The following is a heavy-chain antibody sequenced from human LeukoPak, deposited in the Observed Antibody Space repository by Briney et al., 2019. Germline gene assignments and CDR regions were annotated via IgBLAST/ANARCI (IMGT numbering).Heavy chain of an antibody. V-gene: IGHV3-30*18. J-gene: IGHJ4*02. CDR3: AKGMITFGGIIVNTYFDY. CDR1: GFMFSSYG. CDR2: ISHDGSNK. D-gene: IGHD3-16*02. Sequence: GGSLRPSCAASGFMFSSYGMHWVRQAPGKGLEWVAVISHDGSNKYYADSVKGRFTVSRDNSKNTLYLQMNSLRPEDTAVYYCAKGMITFGGIIVNTYFDYWGQGTLVTVSS.